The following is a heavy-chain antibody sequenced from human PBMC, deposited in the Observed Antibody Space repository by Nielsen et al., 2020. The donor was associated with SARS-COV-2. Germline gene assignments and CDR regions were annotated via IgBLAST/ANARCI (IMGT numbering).Heavy chain of an antibody. Sequence: GGSLRLSCAASGFTFDDYGMSWVRQAPGKGLEWVSLMYAGARTFYADSVKGRFTISRHNAENTVYLQMNSLRTDDTAVYYCARGVELPHHPPAMDVWGQGTTVSVSS. CDR3: ARGVELPHHPPAMDV. J-gene: IGHJ6*02. CDR1: GFTFDDYG. D-gene: IGHD2-15*01. CDR2: MYAGART. V-gene: IGHV3-53*04.